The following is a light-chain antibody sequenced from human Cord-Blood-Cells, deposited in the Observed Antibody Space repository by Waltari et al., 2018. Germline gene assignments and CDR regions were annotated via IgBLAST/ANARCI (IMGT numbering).Light chain of an antibody. V-gene: IGKV1-39*01. J-gene: IGKJ2*01. CDR1: QSISSY. CDR2: AAS. Sequence: DIQMTQSPSSLSASVGDRVTITCRASQSISSYLNWYQQKPGKAPKLLIYAASSLQSGVPSRFRGSGSGTDFTLTISSLQPEDFATYYCQQGYSTPYTFGQGTKLEIK. CDR3: QQGYSTPYT.